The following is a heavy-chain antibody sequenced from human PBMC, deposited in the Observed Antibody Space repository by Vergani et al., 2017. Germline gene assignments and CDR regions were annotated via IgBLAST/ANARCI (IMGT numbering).Heavy chain of an antibody. V-gene: IGHV4-59*01. Sequence: QVQLQESGPGLVKPSETLSLTCTVSGGSISSYYWSWIRQPPGKGLEWIGYIYYSGSTNYNPSLKSRVTISVDTSKNQFSLKLSSVTAADTAVYYCARDASSGWYGEFDYWGQGTMVTVSS. CDR1: GGSISSYY. J-gene: IGHJ3*01. D-gene: IGHD6-19*01. CDR2: IYYSGST. CDR3: ARDASSGWYGEFDY.